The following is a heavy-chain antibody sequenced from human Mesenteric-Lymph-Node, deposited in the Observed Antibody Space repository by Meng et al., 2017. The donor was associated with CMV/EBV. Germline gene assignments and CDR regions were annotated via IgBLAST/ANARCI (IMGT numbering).Heavy chain of an antibody. CDR2: ISSSSYI. D-gene: IGHD2-2*02. J-gene: IGHJ1*01. CDR1: GFTFSSYS. Sequence: GESLKISCAASGFTFSSYSMNWVRQAPGKGLEWVSSISSSSYIYYADSVKGRFTISRDNAKNSLYLQMNSLRAEDTAVYYCARGRRYCSSTSCYTLRYFQHWGQGTLVTVSS. CDR3: ARGRRYCSSTSCYTLRYFQH. V-gene: IGHV3-21*01.